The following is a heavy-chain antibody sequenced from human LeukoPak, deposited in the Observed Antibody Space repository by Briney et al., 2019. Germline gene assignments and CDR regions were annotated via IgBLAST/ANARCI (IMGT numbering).Heavy chain of an antibody. CDR1: GFSLSTRGVG. V-gene: IGHV2-5*02. CDR3: AHRGYCTGGSCSSSGNWFDP. Sequence: SGPTLVKPTQTLTLTCTFTGFSLSTRGVGVGWIRQPPGTALEWPALTPWDDDKRYSPSLKNRLTITNDTSKNQVVLTMTNMDPVDTATYYCAHRGYCTGGSCSSSGNWFDPWGQGILVTVSS. D-gene: IGHD2-15*01. J-gene: IGHJ5*02. CDR2: TPWDDDK.